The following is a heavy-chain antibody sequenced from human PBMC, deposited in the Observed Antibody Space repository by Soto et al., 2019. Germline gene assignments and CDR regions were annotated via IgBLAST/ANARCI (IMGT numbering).Heavy chain of an antibody. V-gene: IGHV4-61*01. CDR3: ASQKLDVPAYFDY. CDR1: GDSVSSYNYY. CDR2: IYSSGST. J-gene: IGHJ4*02. D-gene: IGHD1-1*01. Sequence: SETLSLTCSVSGDSVSSYNYYWSWIRQSPGKGLEWIGYIYSSGSTNYNPSLKSRVTISVDTSKNQFSLKLSSVTAADTAVYYCASQKLDVPAYFDYWGQGTLVTVSS.